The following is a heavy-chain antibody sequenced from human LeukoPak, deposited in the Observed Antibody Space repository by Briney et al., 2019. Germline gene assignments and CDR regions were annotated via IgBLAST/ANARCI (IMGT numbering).Heavy chain of an antibody. Sequence: GGSLRLSCAASGFTFNAYAMNWVRQAPGKGLEWVSLLSGDGLSIHYAESVRGRFTISRDKSKNSLYLQMNSLRTEDSALYYCAKDLDGGWYDGFDIWGQGTMVTVSS. CDR2: LSGDGLSI. J-gene: IGHJ3*02. D-gene: IGHD6-19*01. CDR1: GFTFNAYA. CDR3: AKDLDGGWYDGFDI. V-gene: IGHV3-43*02.